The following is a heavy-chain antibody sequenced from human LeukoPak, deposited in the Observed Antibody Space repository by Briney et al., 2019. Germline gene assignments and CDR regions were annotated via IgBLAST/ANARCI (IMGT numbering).Heavy chain of an antibody. J-gene: IGHJ4*02. CDR1: GFTFSSYG. CDR3: ASSRGYSYGPFDY. CDR2: ISYDGSNK. D-gene: IGHD5-18*01. Sequence: GGSLRLSCAASGFTFSSYGMHWVRQAPGKGLEWVAVISYDGSNKYYADSVKGRFTTSRDNSKDTLYLQMNSLRAEDTAVYYCASSRGYSYGPFDYWGQGTLVTVSS. V-gene: IGHV3-30*03.